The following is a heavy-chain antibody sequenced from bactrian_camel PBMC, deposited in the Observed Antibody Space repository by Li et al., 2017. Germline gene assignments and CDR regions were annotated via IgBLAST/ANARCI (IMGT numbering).Heavy chain of an antibody. J-gene: IGHJ4*01. CDR3: AADVPLSDLSGDRRSTVVLTGTNPIRYNY. Sequence: HVQLVESGGGSALAGGSHRLSCAASGYTFNTYSWFRQAPGQEREGVAQISILAGRVYYSDSVKGRFTISQDKAKNTAYLQMNSLKPEDTAMYYCAADVPLSDLSGDRRSTVVLTGTNPIRYNYWGQGTQVTV. D-gene: IGHD6*01. V-gene: IGHV3S1*01. CDR1: GYTFNTYS. CDR2: ISILAGRV.